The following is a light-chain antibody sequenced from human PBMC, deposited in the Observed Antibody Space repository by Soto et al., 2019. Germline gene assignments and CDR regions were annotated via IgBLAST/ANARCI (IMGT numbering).Light chain of an antibody. CDR3: SSYTTSSTYV. V-gene: IGLV2-18*02. CDR1: SSDVGSYNR. Sequence: QCARTRAASGSGVAVEAGTIFYTGTSSDVGSYNRVSWYQQPPGTAPKLMIYDVSNRPSGIPDRFSGSKSGNAASLTISGLQAEDEADYYCSSYTTSSTYVFGTGTKVTVL. J-gene: IGLJ1*01. CDR2: DVS.